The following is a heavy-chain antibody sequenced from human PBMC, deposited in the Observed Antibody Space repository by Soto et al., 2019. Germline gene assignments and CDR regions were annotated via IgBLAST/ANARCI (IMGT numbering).Heavy chain of an antibody. CDR2: IIPMTRRT. Sequence: QVQLVQSGAEVKKPGSSVKVSCKASGGTFNNYGMGWVRQAPGQGLEWMGGIIPMTRRTNYAQKFQGRVTVTAYASRTTAYMELRGLRSEDTAVYYCASWDYDVLTGYSYDDWGQGTLVNVSS. V-gene: IGHV1-69*01. CDR3: ASWDYDVLTGYSYDD. J-gene: IGHJ4*02. D-gene: IGHD3-9*01. CDR1: GGTFNNYG.